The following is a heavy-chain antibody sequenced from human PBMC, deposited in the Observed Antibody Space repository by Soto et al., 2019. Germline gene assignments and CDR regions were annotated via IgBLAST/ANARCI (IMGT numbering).Heavy chain of an antibody. CDR3: ARNPDLYDSSAPRFDI. V-gene: IGHV1-18*01. CDR1: GYTFTSYG. Sequence: ASVKVSCKASGYTFTSYGISWVRQAPGQGLEWMGWISAYNGNTNYAQKLQGRVTMTTDTSTSTAYMELRSLRSDDTAVYYCARNPDLYDSSAPRFDIWCQGTMVTVSS. J-gene: IGHJ3*02. CDR2: ISAYNGNT. D-gene: IGHD3-22*01.